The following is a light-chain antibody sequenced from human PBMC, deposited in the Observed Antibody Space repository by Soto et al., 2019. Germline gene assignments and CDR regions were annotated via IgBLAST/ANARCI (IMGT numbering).Light chain of an antibody. CDR1: SSDVGGYAY. CDR3: SSYAGSNNYV. J-gene: IGLJ1*01. Sequence: QPVLTQPPSASGSPGQSVTISCTGTSSDVGGYAYVSWFQQHPGKAPKLMIYEVSKRPSGVPDRFSGSKSGNTASLTVSGLQADDEADYYCSSYAGSNNYVFGTGTKLTVL. CDR2: EVS. V-gene: IGLV2-8*01.